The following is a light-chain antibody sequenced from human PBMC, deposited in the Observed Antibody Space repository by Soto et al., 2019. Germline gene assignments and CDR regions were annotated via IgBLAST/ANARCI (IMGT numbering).Light chain of an antibody. CDR1: SSDVGDYSY. CDR3: CSFTSISTGVL. J-gene: IGLJ2*01. CDR2: EVS. V-gene: IGLV2-14*01. Sequence: QSALTQPASVSGSPGQSITISCTGASSDVGDYSYVSWYQHHPDQAPELLIYEVSNRPSGVSHRFSGSKSGNTASLTISGLQAEDEADYYCCSFTSISTGVLFGGGTKLTVL.